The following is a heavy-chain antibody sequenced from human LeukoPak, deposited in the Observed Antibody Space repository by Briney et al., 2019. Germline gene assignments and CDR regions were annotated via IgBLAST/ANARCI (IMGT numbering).Heavy chain of an antibody. V-gene: IGHV3-21*01. CDR1: GFTFSSYS. CDR2: ISSSSSYI. D-gene: IGHD2-2*01. Sequence: GGSLRLSCAASGFTFSSYSMNWVRQAPGKGLEWVSSISSSSSYIYYADSVKGRFTISRDNAKHSLYLQMNSLRAEDTAVYYCARDGVVVVPAAPYYYYYYMDVWGKGTTVTVSS. J-gene: IGHJ6*03. CDR3: ARDGVVVVPAAPYYYYYYMDV.